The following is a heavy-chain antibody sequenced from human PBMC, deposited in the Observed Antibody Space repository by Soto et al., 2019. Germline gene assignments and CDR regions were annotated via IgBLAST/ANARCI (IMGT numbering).Heavy chain of an antibody. D-gene: IGHD3-10*01. CDR2: IYGDEDK. V-gene: IGHV2-5*02. CDR3: AHSSAGSGEMDYFDY. J-gene: IGHJ4*02. CDR1: GFSLTASGVA. Sequence: QITLEASGPTLVKPTQTLTLTCSCSGFSLTASGVAVGWIRQPPGKALEWLALIYGDEDKRYRSSLMHRITITRDIPKNQVVLTLSDMDPVDTATYYCAHSSAGSGEMDYFDYWGQGTLVTVSS.